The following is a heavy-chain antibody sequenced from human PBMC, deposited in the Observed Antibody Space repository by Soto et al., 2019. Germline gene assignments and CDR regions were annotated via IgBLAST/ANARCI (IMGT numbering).Heavy chain of an antibody. D-gene: IGHD3-10*01. CDR2: INPSGGST. V-gene: IGHV1-46*01. Sequence: ASVKVSCKASEYTFTSYSMDWVRQAPGQGLEWMGIINPSGGSTTYAQKFRGRVTMTRDTSTSTFYMELSSLKSEDTAVYYCARLAGVITSTDYWGQGTLVTVS. J-gene: IGHJ4*02. CDR1: EYTFTSYS. CDR3: ARLAGVITSTDY.